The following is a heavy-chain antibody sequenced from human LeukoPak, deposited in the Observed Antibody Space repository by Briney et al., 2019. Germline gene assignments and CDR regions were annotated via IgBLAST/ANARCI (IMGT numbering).Heavy chain of an antibody. CDR3: VKVSPCYYASGSYHPLDS. CDR1: AFSFRSSP. Sequence: GGSLRLSCSASAFSFRSSPMHWVRQAPGKGLEFVSTISVSGAETYYADSVKGRFTVSRDNSKNTLYLQMSSLGAEDTAVYYCVKVSPCYYASGSYHPLDSWGQGTLVTVSS. D-gene: IGHD3-10*01. J-gene: IGHJ4*02. V-gene: IGHV3-64D*06. CDR2: ISVSGAET.